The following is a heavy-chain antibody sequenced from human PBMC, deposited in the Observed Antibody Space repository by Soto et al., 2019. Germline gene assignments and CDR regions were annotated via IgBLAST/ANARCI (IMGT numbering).Heavy chain of an antibody. V-gene: IGHV3-30-3*01. D-gene: IGHD2-2*01. Sequence: QVQLVESGGGVVQPGRSLRLSCAASGFTFSSYAMHWVRQAPGKGLEWVAVISYDGSNKYYADSVKGRFTISRDNSKNTLYLQMNSVRAEDTAVYYCERENCISTSCYAFDYWGQGTLVTVSS. CDR3: ERENCISTSCYAFDY. CDR2: ISYDGSNK. CDR1: GFTFSSYA. J-gene: IGHJ4*02.